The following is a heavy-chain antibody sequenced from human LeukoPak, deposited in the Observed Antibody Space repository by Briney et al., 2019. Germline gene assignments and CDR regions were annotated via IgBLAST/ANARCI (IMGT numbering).Heavy chain of an antibody. CDR2: IYSGGST. CDR3: ARDRDGYNLLLGY. J-gene: IGHJ4*02. D-gene: IGHD5-24*01. CDR1: GFTVSSNY. V-gene: IGHV3-53*01. Sequence: PGGSLRLSRAASGFTVSSNYMSWVRQAPGKGLEWVSVIYSGGSTYYADSVKGRFTISRDNSKNTLYLQMNSLRAEDTAVYYCARDRDGYNLLLGYWGQGTLVTVSS.